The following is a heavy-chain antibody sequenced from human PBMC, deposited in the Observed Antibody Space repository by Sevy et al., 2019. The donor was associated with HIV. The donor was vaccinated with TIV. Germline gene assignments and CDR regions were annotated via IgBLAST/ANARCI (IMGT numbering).Heavy chain of an antibody. D-gene: IGHD3-10*01. CDR2: IYYSGST. CDR1: GGSISSGGYY. J-gene: IGHJ5*02. CDR3: ARVRFGELYNNWFDP. V-gene: IGHV4-31*03. Sequence: SETLCLTCTVSGGSISSGGYYWSWIRQHPGKGLEWIGYIYYSGSTYYNPSLKSRVTISVDTSKNQFSLKLSSVTAADTAVYYCARVRFGELYNNWFDPWGQGTLVTVSS.